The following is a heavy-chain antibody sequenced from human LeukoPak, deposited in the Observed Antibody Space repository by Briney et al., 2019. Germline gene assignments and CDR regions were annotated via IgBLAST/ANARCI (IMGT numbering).Heavy chain of an antibody. V-gene: IGHV3-23*01. CDR1: GFTFSSYA. CDR3: AKGSEQWLVRNYYYYMDV. Sequence: GGSLRLSCEASGFTFSSYAMSWVRQAPGKGLEWVSGITGTGETTHYADSVKGRFTISRDNSKNTLYLQMNSLRAEDTAVYYCAKGSEQWLVRNYYYYMDVWGKGTTVTVSS. CDR2: ITGTGETT. D-gene: IGHD6-19*01. J-gene: IGHJ6*03.